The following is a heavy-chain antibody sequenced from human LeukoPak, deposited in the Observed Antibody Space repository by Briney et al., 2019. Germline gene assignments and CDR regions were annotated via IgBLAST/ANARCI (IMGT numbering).Heavy chain of an antibody. Sequence: GRSLRLSCAASGFTFINYWMTWVRQAPGKGLEWVANIKPDGTEGYYVDSLKGRFTISRDNAKNSLYLQMNSLRTEDTAVYYCARPGGYGWDYWGQGTLVTVSS. D-gene: IGHD5-12*01. CDR1: GFTFINYW. CDR3: ARPGGYGWDY. J-gene: IGHJ4*02. CDR2: IKPDGTEG. V-gene: IGHV3-7*01.